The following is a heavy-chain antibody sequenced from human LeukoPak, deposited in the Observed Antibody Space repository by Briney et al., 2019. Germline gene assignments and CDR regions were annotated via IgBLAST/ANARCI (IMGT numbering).Heavy chain of an antibody. CDR2: IDPNSGGT. CDR1: GYSFSAYY. CDR3: ARDNYGNLDY. Sequence: ASVKVSCKPSGYSFSAYYIHWVRQAPGQGLEWMGWIDPNSGGTKYTQNFQGRVSMTRDTSISTVYMEVTGVTSDDTAVYYCARDNYGNLDYWGQGTLVTVPS. J-gene: IGHJ4*02. D-gene: IGHD4-17*01. V-gene: IGHV1-2*02.